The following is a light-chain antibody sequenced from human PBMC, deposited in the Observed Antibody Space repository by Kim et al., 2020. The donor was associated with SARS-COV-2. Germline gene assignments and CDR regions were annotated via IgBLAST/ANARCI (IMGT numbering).Light chain of an antibody. J-gene: IGKJ5*01. CDR3: LQAKSFPIT. V-gene: IGKV1-12*01. CDR2: AAS. CDR1: QGISGW. Sequence: DIQMTQSPSSVSASVGDRVTITCRASQGISGWLAWYQQKPGKAPKLLISAASSLNSGVPSRFSVSGSGTDFTLTISGLQPVDFAIYYCLQAKSFPITFGRVTRLEIK.